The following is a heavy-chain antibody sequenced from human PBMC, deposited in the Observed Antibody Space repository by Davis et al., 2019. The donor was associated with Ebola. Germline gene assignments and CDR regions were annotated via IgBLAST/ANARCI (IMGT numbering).Heavy chain of an antibody. CDR3: ASTYSSSWHAFDI. V-gene: IGHV3-53*01. D-gene: IGHD6-13*01. Sequence: GESLKISCAASAFTVSSNYLSWVRPAPGKGLEWVAGIYSGGSTYYADSVSVRFTISRDNSKNTLYLQMNSLRAEDTAVYYCASTYSSSWHAFDIWGQGTMVTVSS. CDR2: IYSGGST. J-gene: IGHJ3*02. CDR1: AFTVSSNY.